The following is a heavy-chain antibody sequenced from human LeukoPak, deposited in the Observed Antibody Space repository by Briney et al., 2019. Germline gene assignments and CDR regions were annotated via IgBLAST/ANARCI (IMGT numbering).Heavy chain of an antibody. V-gene: IGHV4-4*07. D-gene: IGHD1-26*01. J-gene: IGHJ6*03. Sequence: PSETLSLTCTVSGGSISGYYWNWIRQPAGKGLEYIGRIYARGNTNYDPSLKSRVTMSLDRSKNQFSLKLTSVTAADTAVYYCARGMGARLYYYYMDVWGKGTTVTVSS. CDR1: GGSISGYY. CDR2: IYARGNT. CDR3: ARGMGARLYYYYMDV.